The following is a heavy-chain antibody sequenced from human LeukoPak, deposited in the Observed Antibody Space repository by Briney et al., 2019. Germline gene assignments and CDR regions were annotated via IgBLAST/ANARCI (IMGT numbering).Heavy chain of an antibody. CDR3: AREDYYDSSGYLPVDY. CDR2: ISSSSSYI. CDR1: GFTFSSYS. D-gene: IGHD3-22*01. V-gene: IGHV3-21*01. J-gene: IGHJ4*02. Sequence: GGSLRLSCAASGFTFSSYSMNWVRQAPGKGLEWVSSISSSSSYIYYADSVKGRFTISRHNAKNSLYLQMNSLRAEDTAVYYCAREDYYDSSGYLPVDYWGQGTLVTVSS.